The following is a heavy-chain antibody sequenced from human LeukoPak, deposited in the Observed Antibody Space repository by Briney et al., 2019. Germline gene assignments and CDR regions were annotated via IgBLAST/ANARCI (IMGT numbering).Heavy chain of an antibody. CDR1: GFTFSRYG. J-gene: IGHJ4*02. CDR3: ARNGGGLRYFDWLSYYFDY. Sequence: GRSLRLSCAASGFTFSRYGMHWVRQAPGKGLEWVAVISYDGSNKYYADSVKGRFTISRDNSKNTLYLQMNSLRAEDTAVYYCARNGGGLRYFDWLSYYFDYWGQGTLVTVSS. V-gene: IGHV3-30*03. D-gene: IGHD3-9*01. CDR2: ISYDGSNK.